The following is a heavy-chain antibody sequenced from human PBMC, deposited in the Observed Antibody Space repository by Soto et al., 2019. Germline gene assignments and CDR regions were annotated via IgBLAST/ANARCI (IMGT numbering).Heavy chain of an antibody. CDR2: INPTGCMT. Sequence: QVQLVQSGAEVKKPGASVKVSCKASGYSFITSYHMHWVRQAPGQGLEWMGIINPTGCMTRYSQKFQGRLTMTRDTSTATDYMELSNLTSEDTAVYFCARDTGYDHDAFDIWGQGTRVTVSS. D-gene: IGHD5-12*01. V-gene: IGHV1-46*01. CDR3: ARDTGYDHDAFDI. J-gene: IGHJ3*02. CDR1: GYSFITSYH.